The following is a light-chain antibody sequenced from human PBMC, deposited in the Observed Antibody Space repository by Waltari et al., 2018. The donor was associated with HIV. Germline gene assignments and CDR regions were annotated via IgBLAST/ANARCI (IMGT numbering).Light chain of an antibody. Sequence: QSALTQPASVSGSPGQSITISCTGTSSDVGGYNYVSWYQQHPGKAPKLMIYDVSKRSSGVSNRFSGSKSGNTASLTISGLQAEDEADYYCNSYTTSSTPFVFGTGTKVTVL. CDR1: SSDVGGYNY. J-gene: IGLJ1*01. V-gene: IGLV2-14*01. CDR2: DVS. CDR3: NSYTTSSTPFV.